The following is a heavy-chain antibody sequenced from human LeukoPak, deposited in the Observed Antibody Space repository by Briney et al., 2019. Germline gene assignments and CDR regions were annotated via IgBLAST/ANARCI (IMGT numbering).Heavy chain of an antibody. J-gene: IGHJ6*03. CDR3: ARQESGPYHYMDV. V-gene: IGHV4-59*08. Sequence: PSETLSLACTVSGASISSYYWTWIRQAPGKGLEWIGYVYYSVSTNYNPSLKSRVSISQDTSKNQVSLTLNSVTAADTAVYYCARQESGPYHYMDVWGRGTAVTVSS. CDR2: VYYSVST. D-gene: IGHD3-3*01. CDR1: GASISSYY.